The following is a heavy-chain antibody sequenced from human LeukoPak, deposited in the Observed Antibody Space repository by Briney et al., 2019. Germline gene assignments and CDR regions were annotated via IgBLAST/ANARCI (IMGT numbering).Heavy chain of an antibody. J-gene: IGHJ4*02. D-gene: IGHD3-22*01. CDR2: IYRSGST. Sequence: SQTLSLTCTVSGGSISSGSYCWSWIRQPAGKGLEWVGHIYRSGSTYYNPSLKSRVTISVDTSKNQFSLKLSSVTAADTAVYYCARESYYDSSGYQGDYWGQGTLVTVSS. V-gene: IGHV4-61*09. CDR3: ARESYYDSSGYQGDY. CDR1: GGSISSGSYC.